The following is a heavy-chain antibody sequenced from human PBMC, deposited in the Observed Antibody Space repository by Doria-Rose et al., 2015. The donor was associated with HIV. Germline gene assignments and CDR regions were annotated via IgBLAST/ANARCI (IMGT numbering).Heavy chain of an antibody. V-gene: IGHV4-30-4*01. J-gene: IGHJ4*02. CDR1: GDSISSGDPF. D-gene: IGHD3-10*01. CDR2: ISSSATT. Sequence: QVQLQESGPGLVRPSQTLSLTCTVSGDSISSGDPFWSWIRQPPGKGPEWIVYISSSATTYYYPSLGGRLTISLDASKNQFSLSLNAVTAADTAVYYCARARNYGFPHFFDFWGQGTLVTVSS. CDR3: ARARNYGFPHFFDF.